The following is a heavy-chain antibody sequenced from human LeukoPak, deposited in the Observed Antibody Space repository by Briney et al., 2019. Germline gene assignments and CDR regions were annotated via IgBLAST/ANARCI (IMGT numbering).Heavy chain of an antibody. CDR3: ANKYYFDY. Sequence: GSLRLSRAASGFTFSSYSMNWVRQAPGKGLEWVSSISSSGSYIYYADSVKGRFTISRDNSKNTLYLQMNSLRAEDTAVYYCANKYYFDYWGQGTLVTVSS. V-gene: IGHV3-21*01. CDR2: ISSSGSYI. CDR1: GFTFSSYS. J-gene: IGHJ4*02.